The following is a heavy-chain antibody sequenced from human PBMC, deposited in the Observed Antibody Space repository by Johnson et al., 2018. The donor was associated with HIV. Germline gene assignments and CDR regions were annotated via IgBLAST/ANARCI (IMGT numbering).Heavy chain of an antibody. V-gene: IGHV3-23*04. CDR2: ISGSGGST. CDR3: ARAPHPQWQWLVMCAFDI. J-gene: IGHJ3*02. CDR1: GFTFSSYA. Sequence: VQLVESGGGLVQPGGSLRLSCAASGFTFSSYAMSWVRQAPGKGLEWVSAISGSGGSTYYADSVKGRFTLSRDNAKNSLYLQMNSLRAEDTAVYYCARAPHPQWQWLVMCAFDIWGQGTMVTVSS. D-gene: IGHD6-19*01.